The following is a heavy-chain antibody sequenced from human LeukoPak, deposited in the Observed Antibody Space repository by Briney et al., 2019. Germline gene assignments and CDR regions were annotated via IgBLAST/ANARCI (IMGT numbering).Heavy chain of an antibody. D-gene: IGHD3-10*02. Sequence: GSLRLSCAASGFTFSSYSMNWVRQAPGKGLEWVSSIISSSSYIYYSDSVKGRFTISRDNTKNSLYLQMNSLRAEDTAVYYCARDVPGTPAFDYWGQGTLVTVSS. CDR3: ARDVPGTPAFDY. J-gene: IGHJ4*02. CDR2: IISSSSYI. V-gene: IGHV3-21*01. CDR1: GFTFSSYS.